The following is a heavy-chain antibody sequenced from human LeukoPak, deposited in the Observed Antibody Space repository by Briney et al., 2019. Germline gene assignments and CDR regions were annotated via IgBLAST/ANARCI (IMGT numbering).Heavy chain of an antibody. CDR2: IYTTGST. CDR3: ARVYAAFDI. D-gene: IGHD2-8*01. Sequence: SQTLSLTCTVSGGSISSGSYYWSWIRQPAGKGLEWIGRIYTTGSTNYNPSLKSRVTISVDTSKNQFSLKLSSVTAADTAVYYCARVYAAFDIWGQGTMVTVSS. V-gene: IGHV4-61*02. J-gene: IGHJ3*02. CDR1: GGSISSGSYY.